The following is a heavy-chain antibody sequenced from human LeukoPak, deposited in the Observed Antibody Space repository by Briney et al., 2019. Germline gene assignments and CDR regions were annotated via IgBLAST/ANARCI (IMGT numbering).Heavy chain of an antibody. CDR2: IYSGGST. D-gene: IGHD6-19*01. Sequence: GGSLRLSCAASGFTVSSNYMSWVRQAPGQGLGWVSVIYSGGSTYYADSVKGRFTISRDNSKNTLYLQMSSLRAEDTAVYYCARGSRSSGWFDYWGQGTLVTVSS. CDR1: GFTVSSNY. V-gene: IGHV3-53*01. J-gene: IGHJ4*02. CDR3: ARGSRSSGWFDY.